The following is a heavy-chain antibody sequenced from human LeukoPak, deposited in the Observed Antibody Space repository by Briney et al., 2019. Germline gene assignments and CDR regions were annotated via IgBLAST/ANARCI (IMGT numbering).Heavy chain of an antibody. CDR1: GFTVSSNY. Sequence: GGSLRLTCAASGFTVSSNYMSWVRQAPGKGLEWVSVIYSGGSTYYADSVKGRFTISRDNSKNTLNLQMNSLRAEDTAVYYCARGLVGANDAFDIWGQGTMVTVSS. CDR3: ARGLVGANDAFDI. J-gene: IGHJ3*02. V-gene: IGHV3-66*01. D-gene: IGHD1-26*01. CDR2: IYSGGST.